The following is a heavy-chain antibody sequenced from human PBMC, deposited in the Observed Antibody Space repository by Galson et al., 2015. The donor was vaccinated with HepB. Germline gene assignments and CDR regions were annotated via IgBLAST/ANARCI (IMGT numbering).Heavy chain of an antibody. CDR1: GFTFSSYE. V-gene: IGHV3-48*03. Sequence: SLRLSCAASGFTFSSYEMTWIRQAPGRGLEWVSYISSPSNVISYADSVKGRFTTSRDNANNSLYLQMNSLRAEDTAVYYCARGKEEWNDIYDYWGQGTLVTVSS. CDR2: ISSPSNVI. J-gene: IGHJ4*02. CDR3: ARGKEEWNDIYDY. D-gene: IGHD1-1*01.